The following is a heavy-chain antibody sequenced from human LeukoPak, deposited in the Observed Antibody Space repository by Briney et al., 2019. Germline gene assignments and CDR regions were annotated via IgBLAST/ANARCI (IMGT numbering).Heavy chain of an antibody. CDR3: ARGGGSYVGDY. V-gene: IGHV4-34*01. Sequence: PSETPSLTCAVYGGSFSGYYWSWIRQPPGKGLEWIGEINHSGSTNYNPSLKSRVTISVDTSKNQFSLKLSSVTAADTAVYYCARGGGSYVGDYWGQGTLVTVSS. CDR2: INHSGST. CDR1: GGSFSGYY. D-gene: IGHD1-26*01. J-gene: IGHJ4*02.